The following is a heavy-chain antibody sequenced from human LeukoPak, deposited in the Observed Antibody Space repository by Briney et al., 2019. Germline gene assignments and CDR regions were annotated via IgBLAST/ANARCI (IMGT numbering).Heavy chain of an antibody. D-gene: IGHD3-3*01. CDR1: GYTFTSYD. CDR2: MNPNSGNT. CDR3: ARTYYDFWSGYHGVWWFDP. V-gene: IGHV1-8*01. J-gene: IGHJ5*02. Sequence: ASVKVSCKASGYTFTSYDINWVRQATGQGLEWRGCMNPNSGNTGYAQKFQGRVTMTRNTSISTAYMELSSLRSEDTAVYYCARTYYDFWSGYHGVWWFDPWGQGTLVTVSS.